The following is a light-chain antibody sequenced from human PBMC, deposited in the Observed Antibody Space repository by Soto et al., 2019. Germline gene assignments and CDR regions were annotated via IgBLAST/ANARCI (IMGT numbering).Light chain of an antibody. CDR1: QGVSSY. J-gene: IGKJ5*01. CDR3: QQYNSWPT. Sequence: EIVLTQSPATLSLSPGERATLSCRASQGVSSYLAWYQQKPGQAPRLLIDGASTRATGIPARFSGSGSGTEFALTISSLQSEDVAVYYCQQYNSWPTFGQGTRLEI. V-gene: IGKV3-15*01. CDR2: GAS.